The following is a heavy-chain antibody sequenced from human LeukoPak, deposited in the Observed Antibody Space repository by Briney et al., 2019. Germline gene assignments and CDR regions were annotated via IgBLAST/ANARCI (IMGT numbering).Heavy chain of an antibody. CDR1: GGSISSSSYY. J-gene: IGHJ6*03. D-gene: IGHD3-10*01. CDR2: MYYNGDT. Sequence: PSETLSLTCTVSGGSISSSSYYWGWIRQPPGKGLEWIGTMYYNGDTYYNPSVKSRVTISVDTSKNQFSLKLSSVTAADTAVYYCARRVILLWFTSTLSYMDVWGKGTTVTISS. CDR3: ARRVILLWFTSTLSYMDV. V-gene: IGHV4-39*07.